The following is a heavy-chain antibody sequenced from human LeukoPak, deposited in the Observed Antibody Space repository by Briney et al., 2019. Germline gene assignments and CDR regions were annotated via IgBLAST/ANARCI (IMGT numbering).Heavy chain of an antibody. V-gene: IGHV4-39*07. CDR3: ARSRRDGYSNFDY. CDR1: GGSISSSSYY. D-gene: IGHD5-24*01. Sequence: SETLSLTCTVSGGSISSSSYYWGWIRQPPGKGLEWIGSIYYSGSTYYNPSLKSRVTISVDTSKNQFSLKLSSVTAADTAVYYCARSRRDGYSNFDYWGQGTLVTVSS. CDR2: IYYSGST. J-gene: IGHJ4*02.